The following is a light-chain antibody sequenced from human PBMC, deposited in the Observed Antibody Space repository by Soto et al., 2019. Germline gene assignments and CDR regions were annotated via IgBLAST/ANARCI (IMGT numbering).Light chain of an antibody. CDR1: QGISSY. CDR2: AAS. Sequence: IQLTQSPSSLSASVGDRVTITCRASQGISSYLAWYQQKPGKAPKLLIYAASTLQGGVPSRFSGGGSGTEFTLTISSLQPDDFATYYCQRYNNIARTFGQGTKVAIK. J-gene: IGKJ1*01. V-gene: IGKV1-9*01. CDR3: QRYNNIART.